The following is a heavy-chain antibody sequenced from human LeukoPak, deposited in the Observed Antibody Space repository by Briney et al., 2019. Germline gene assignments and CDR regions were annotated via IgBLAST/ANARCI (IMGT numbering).Heavy chain of an antibody. V-gene: IGHV1-8*02. CDR1: GYTFTSYD. Sequence: ASVKVSCKASGYTFTSYDINWVRQATRQGLEWMGWMNPNSGNTGYAQKFQGRVTMTRNTSISTTYMELSSLRSEDTAVYYCARGLRVRITMVRNYYYMDVWGKGTTVTISS. J-gene: IGHJ6*03. CDR3: ARGLRVRITMVRNYYYMDV. CDR2: MNPNSGNT. D-gene: IGHD3-10*01.